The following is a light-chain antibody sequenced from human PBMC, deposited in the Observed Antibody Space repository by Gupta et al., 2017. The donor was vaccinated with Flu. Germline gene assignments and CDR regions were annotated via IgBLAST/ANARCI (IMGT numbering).Light chain of an antibody. CDR3: QQYNNWPGT. Sequence: GERATLPCRARQSVSSNLAWYQQKPGQAPRLLIYGASTRATGIPARFSGSGSGTEFTLTISSLQSEDSAVYYCQQYNNWPGTFGQGTKVEIK. CDR1: QSVSSN. J-gene: IGKJ1*01. CDR2: GAS. V-gene: IGKV3-15*01.